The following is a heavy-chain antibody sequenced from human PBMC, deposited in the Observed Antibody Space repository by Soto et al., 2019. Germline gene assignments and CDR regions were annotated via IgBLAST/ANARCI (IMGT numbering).Heavy chain of an antibody. CDR3: ATSRYSSSLLKYYYSYYGTDV. V-gene: IGHV6-1*01. CDR2: TYYRSKWYN. CDR1: GGNVSSNSAA. Sequence: SQTLSLTCVISGGNVSSNSAAWNWIRQSPSRGLEWLGRTYYRSKWYNDYAVSVKSPITINPDTSKNQFSLQLNSVTPEDTAVYYCATSRYSSSLLKYYYSYYGTDVSGQGTTVTVS. J-gene: IGHJ6*02. D-gene: IGHD6-6*01.